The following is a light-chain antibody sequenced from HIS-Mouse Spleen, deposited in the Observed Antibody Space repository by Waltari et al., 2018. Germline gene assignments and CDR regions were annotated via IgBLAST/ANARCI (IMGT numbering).Light chain of an antibody. CDR1: ALPKQY. V-gene: IGLV3-25*03. Sequence: SYELTQPPSVSVSPGQTARITCSGDALPKQYAYWYQQKPGQAPVLVRYNDSERPSGIPGRFSGSSSGTTVTLTISGVQAEDEADYYCQSADSSGTVVFGGGTKLTVL. J-gene: IGLJ2*01. CDR3: QSADSSGTVV. CDR2: NDS.